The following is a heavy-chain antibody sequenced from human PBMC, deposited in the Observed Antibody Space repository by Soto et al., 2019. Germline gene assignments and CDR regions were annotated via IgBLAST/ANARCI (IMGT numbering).Heavy chain of an antibody. CDR1: GFTFSSYG. V-gene: IGHV3-30*18. J-gene: IGHJ2*01. Sequence: QVQLVESGGGVVQPGRSLRLSCAASGFTFSSYGMHWVRQAPGKGLEWVAVISYDGSNKYYADSVKGRFTISRDNSKNTLYLQMNSLRAEDTAVYYCAKDPLTTVTTLNDWYFDLWGRGTLVTVS. D-gene: IGHD4-17*01. CDR2: ISYDGSNK. CDR3: AKDPLTTVTTLNDWYFDL.